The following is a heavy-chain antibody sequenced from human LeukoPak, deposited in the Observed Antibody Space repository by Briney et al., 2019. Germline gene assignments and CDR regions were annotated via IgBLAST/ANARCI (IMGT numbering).Heavy chain of an antibody. Sequence: SGPMLLNPPQTLTLTCTLSGFSLITTGVGVAWIRQPPGKALEWLALIHWDDDKRYSPSLKSSLTIAKHTSKNQVVLTLTNMVPVHTAASSCDTLRYFDWCYFDFWGQGTLVTVSS. CDR1: GFSLITTGVG. CDR2: IHWDDDK. J-gene: IGHJ4*02. CDR3: DTLRYFDWCYFDF. V-gene: IGHV2-5*02. D-gene: IGHD3-9*01.